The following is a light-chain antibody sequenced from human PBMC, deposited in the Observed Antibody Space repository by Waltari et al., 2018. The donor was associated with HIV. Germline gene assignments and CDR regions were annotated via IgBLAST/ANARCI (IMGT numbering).Light chain of an antibody. V-gene: IGLV2-11*01. J-gene: IGLJ1*01. CDR2: DLI. CDR1: SNDLGAYNY. CDR3: CSSAGRYIFV. Sequence: QSALTQSRPVSGSPGQSITISCTGTSNDLGAYNYVSWYQQHPGRAPRLLIFDLIKRPPGVPDRFSGSKSGNTASLTISGLQAEDEADYYCCSSAGRYIFVFGTGTKVTVL.